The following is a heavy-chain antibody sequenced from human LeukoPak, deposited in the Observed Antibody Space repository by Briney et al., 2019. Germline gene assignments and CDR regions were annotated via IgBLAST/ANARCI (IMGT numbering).Heavy chain of an antibody. Sequence: GGSLRLSCAASGFTFSSYAMSWVRQAPGKGLEWVSAISGSGGSTYCADSVKGRFTISRDNSKNTLYLQMNSLRAEDTAVYYCAKDGTAYYYDSSGYSTVADYWGQGTLVTVSS. J-gene: IGHJ4*02. CDR2: ISGSGGST. V-gene: IGHV3-23*01. CDR1: GFTFSSYA. CDR3: AKDGTAYYYDSSGYSTVADY. D-gene: IGHD3-22*01.